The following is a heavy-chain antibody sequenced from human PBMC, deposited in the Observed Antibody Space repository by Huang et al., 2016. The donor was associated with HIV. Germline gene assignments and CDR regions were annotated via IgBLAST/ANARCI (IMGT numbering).Heavy chain of an antibody. CDR1: GFSFSTYG. CDR3: AKDGADEEWDIDY. D-gene: IGHD1-26*01. Sequence: VQLVESGGGVVQPGRSLRLACAASGFSFSTYGLHWGRQAPGKGLEWVAVISDDGSNKYYAHSVKGRFTISRDTSENKVYLQMNSLRHEDTAVYYCAKDGADEEWDIDYWGQGTLVTVSS. J-gene: IGHJ4*02. CDR2: ISDDGSNK. V-gene: IGHV3-30*18.